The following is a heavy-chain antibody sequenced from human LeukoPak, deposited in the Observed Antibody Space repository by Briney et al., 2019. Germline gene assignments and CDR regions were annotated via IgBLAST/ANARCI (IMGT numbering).Heavy chain of an antibody. Sequence: SQTLSLTCNVSGVSISDGRYYWAWIRQHPGKGLEWIGYKYYSGSAKYNPSLKSRLTISVDTPNNQFSLQLRSVTAAETAIYYCATPYCSTLSCLDVFNIWGQGRMVTVSS. CDR1: GVSISDGRYY. V-gene: IGHV4-31*03. CDR2: KYYSGSA. CDR3: ATPYCSTLSCLDVFNI. D-gene: IGHD2-2*01. J-gene: IGHJ3*02.